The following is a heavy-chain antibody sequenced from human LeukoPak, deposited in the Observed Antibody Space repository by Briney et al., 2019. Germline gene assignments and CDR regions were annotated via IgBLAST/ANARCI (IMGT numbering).Heavy chain of an antibody. CDR2: INAGNGNT. CDR1: GSVSSDYA. V-gene: IGHV1-3*01. J-gene: IGHJ4*02. CDR3: AAAYIAAAGNFDY. Sequence: ASVEVSCKVSGSVSSDYAVHWVRQAPGQRLEWMGWINAGNGNTKYSQKFQGRVTITRDTSASTAYMELSSLRSEDTAVYYCAAAYIAAAGNFDYWGQGTLVTVSS. D-gene: IGHD6-13*01.